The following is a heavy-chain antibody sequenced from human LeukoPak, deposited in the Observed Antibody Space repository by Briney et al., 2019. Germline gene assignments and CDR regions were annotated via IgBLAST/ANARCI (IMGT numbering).Heavy chain of an antibody. V-gene: IGHV1-3*01. J-gene: IGHJ4*02. CDR3: ARGLVWGSYRYFDY. Sequence: ASVKVSCKASGYTFTSYAMHWVRQAPGQRLEWMGWINAGNGNTKYSQKFQGRVTITRDTSASAAYMELSSLRSEDTAVHYCARGLVWGSYRYFDYWGRGTLVTVSS. D-gene: IGHD3-16*02. CDR1: GYTFTSYA. CDR2: INAGNGNT.